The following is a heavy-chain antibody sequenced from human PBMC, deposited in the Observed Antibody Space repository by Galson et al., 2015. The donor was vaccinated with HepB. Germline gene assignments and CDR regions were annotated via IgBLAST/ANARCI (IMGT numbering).Heavy chain of an antibody. Sequence: SLRLSCAASGFSFSSYVMSWVRQAPGKGLEWVGRIKSQKDGGTTDYGAPVKGRFSISREDSKNMLYLQMNSLEIEDTAVYFCTVAATQMGDFGYWGRGTLVTVSS. D-gene: IGHD2-15*01. CDR1: GFSFSSYV. CDR3: TVAATQMGDFGY. J-gene: IGHJ4*02. V-gene: IGHV3-15*01. CDR2: IKSQKDGGTT.